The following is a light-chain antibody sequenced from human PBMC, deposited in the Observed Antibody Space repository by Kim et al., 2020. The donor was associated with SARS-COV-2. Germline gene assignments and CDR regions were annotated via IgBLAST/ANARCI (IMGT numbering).Light chain of an antibody. Sequence: QSALTQPPSASESPGQSVTISCTGTSSDFGGYNYVSWYQQHPGKAPKLMIYEVSKRPSGVPDRFSGSKSGKTASLTVSGLQAEDEADYYCSSYAGSNVLFGGGTQLNVL. CDR2: EVS. J-gene: IGLJ2*01. CDR1: SSDFGGYNY. CDR3: SSYAGSNVL. V-gene: IGLV2-8*01.